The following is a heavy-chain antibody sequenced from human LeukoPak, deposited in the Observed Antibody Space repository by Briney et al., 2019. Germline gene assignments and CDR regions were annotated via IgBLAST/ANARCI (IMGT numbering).Heavy chain of an antibody. V-gene: IGHV3-7*01. CDR2: IKQDGSDK. D-gene: IGHD6-19*01. CDR1: GFSFSSYW. Sequence: PGGSLRLSCTASGFSFSSYWMSWVRQALGKGLERVANIKQDGSDKYYVDYVKGRFTISRDNAKNSLYLQMNSLRAEDSALYYCARASAVAGTRDYWGQGPLVTVSS. CDR3: ARASAVAGTRDY. J-gene: IGHJ4*02.